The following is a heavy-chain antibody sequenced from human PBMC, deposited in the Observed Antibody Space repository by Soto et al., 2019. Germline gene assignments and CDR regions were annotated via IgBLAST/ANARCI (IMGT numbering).Heavy chain of an antibody. J-gene: IGHJ2*01. V-gene: IGHV1-8*02. CDR2: INPNSGNT. D-gene: IGHD3-16*01. CDR3: AREITAYWYFDL. Sequence: ASVNVSCKASGYTFTGYYMHWVRQAPGQGLEWMGWINPNSGNTGYAQKFQGRVTMTRNTSISTAYMELSSLRSEDTAVYYCAREITAYWYFDLWGRGTLVTVSS. CDR1: GYTFTGYY.